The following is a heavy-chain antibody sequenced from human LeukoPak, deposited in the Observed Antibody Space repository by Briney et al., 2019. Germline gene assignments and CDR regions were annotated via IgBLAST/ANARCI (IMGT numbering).Heavy chain of an antibody. CDR2: INPNSGGT. V-gene: IGHV1-2*02. CDR3: AREISGDGSNYFDY. CDR1: GYTFTDYY. D-gene: IGHD5-12*01. Sequence: ASVKVSCKATGYTFTDYYIHWVRQAPGQGHEWMGWINPNSGGTNYAQKFQGRVTMTRDTSISTAYMELSRLRSDDTAVSYCAREISGDGSNYFDYWGQGTLVTVSS. J-gene: IGHJ4*02.